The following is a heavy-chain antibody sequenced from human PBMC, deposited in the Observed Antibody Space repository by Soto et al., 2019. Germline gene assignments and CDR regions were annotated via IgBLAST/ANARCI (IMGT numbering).Heavy chain of an antibody. D-gene: IGHD3-16*02. V-gene: IGHV3-30*18. CDR1: GFTFSSYA. J-gene: IGHJ4*02. Sequence: PGGSLRLSCVASGFTFSSYAMHWVRQAPGKGLEWVAIMSYDGNNQYYADSVKGRFTISRDNFKHTLYLQMNSLRAEDTAVYYCAKALGELSPESFDYWGQGILVTV. CDR3: AKALGELSPESFDY. CDR2: MSYDGNNQ.